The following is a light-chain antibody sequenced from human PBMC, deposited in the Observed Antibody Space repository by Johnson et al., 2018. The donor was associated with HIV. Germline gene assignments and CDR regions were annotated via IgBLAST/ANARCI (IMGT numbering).Light chain of an antibody. Sequence: QSVLTQPPSVSAAPGQKVTISCSGSSSNIGNNYVSWYQKLPGTAPKLLIYENNKRPSGIPDRFSGSKSGTSATLGITGLQTGDEADYYCGTWDSSLSEGVFGTGTKVTVL. V-gene: IGLV1-51*02. CDR2: ENN. CDR1: SSNIGNNY. J-gene: IGLJ1*01. CDR3: GTWDSSLSEGV.